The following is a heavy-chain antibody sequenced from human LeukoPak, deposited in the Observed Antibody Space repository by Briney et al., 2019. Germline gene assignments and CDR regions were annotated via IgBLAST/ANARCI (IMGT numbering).Heavy chain of an antibody. J-gene: IGHJ3*01. D-gene: IGHD3-3*01. CDR2: IHLGDSET. Sequence: GESLKISCEGFGNRFTSYWIAWVRQPPGKGLEWMGIIHLGDSETRYSPTSQGRVTFSADKSTATALLQWTSLKASDTAMYYCARLAYKDFWSRPHDGFDAWGQGTMVTVSS. CDR3: ARLAYKDFWSRPHDGFDA. CDR1: GNRFTSYW. V-gene: IGHV5-51*01.